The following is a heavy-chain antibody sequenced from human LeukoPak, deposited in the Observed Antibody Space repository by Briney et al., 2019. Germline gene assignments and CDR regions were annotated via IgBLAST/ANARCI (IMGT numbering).Heavy chain of an antibody. Sequence: SVKVSCKASGGTFSSYAISWVRQAPGQGLEWMGGIIPIFGTANYAQKFQGRVTITADESTSTAHMELSSLRSEDTAVYYCARESLTGDAFDIWGQGTMVTVSS. J-gene: IGHJ3*02. CDR2: IIPIFGTA. CDR1: GGTFSSYA. V-gene: IGHV1-69*01. D-gene: IGHD3-9*01. CDR3: ARESLTGDAFDI.